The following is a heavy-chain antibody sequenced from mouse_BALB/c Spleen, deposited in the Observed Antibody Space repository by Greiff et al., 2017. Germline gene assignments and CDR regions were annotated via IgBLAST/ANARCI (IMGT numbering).Heavy chain of an antibody. J-gene: IGHJ4*01. V-gene: IGHV1-7*01. D-gene: IGHD2-2*01. Sequence: QVQLQQSGAELAKPGASVKMSCKASGYTFTSYWMHWVKQRPGQGLEWIGYINPSTGYTEYNQKFKDKATLTADKSSSTAYMQLSSLTSEDSAVYYCARCGNDVGAMDDWGQGTSGTVAS. CDR2: INPSTGYT. CDR3: ARCGNDVGAMDD. CDR1: GYTFTSYW.